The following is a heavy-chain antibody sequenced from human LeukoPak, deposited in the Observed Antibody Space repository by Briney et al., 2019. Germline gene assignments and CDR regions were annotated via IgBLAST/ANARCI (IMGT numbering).Heavy chain of an antibody. V-gene: IGHV3-11*01. CDR3: ARDGPWGWNEDDAFDI. D-gene: IGHD1-1*01. CDR2: ISSSGSTI. CDR1: GFTFSDYY. Sequence: GGSLRLSCAASGFTFSDYYMSWIRQAPGKGLEWVSYISSSGSTIYYADSVKGRFTISRDNAKNSLYLQMNSLRAEDTALYHCARDGPWGWNEDDAFDIWGQGQWSPSLQ. J-gene: IGHJ3*02.